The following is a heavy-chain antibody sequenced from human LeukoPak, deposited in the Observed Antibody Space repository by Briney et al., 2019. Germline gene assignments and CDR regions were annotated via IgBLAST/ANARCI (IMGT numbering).Heavy chain of an antibody. Sequence: PGGSLRLSCAASGFTFSSYSMNWVRQAPGKGLEWVSSISSSSSYIYYADSVKGRFTISRDNAKNSLYLQMNSLRAEDTAVYYCARVAHTPDSSGYYYRYFDYWGQGTLVTVSS. D-gene: IGHD3-22*01. CDR3: ARVAHTPDSSGYYYRYFDY. J-gene: IGHJ4*02. CDR1: GFTFSSYS. V-gene: IGHV3-21*04. CDR2: ISSSSSYI.